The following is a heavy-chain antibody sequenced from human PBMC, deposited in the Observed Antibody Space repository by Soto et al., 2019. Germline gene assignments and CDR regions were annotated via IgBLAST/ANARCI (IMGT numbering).Heavy chain of an antibody. V-gene: IGHV3-30*03. CDR3: VSDRGYGHAAVPYS. CDR2: ISYDVSLQ. Sequence: QAQLVESGGGVVQPGRSLRLSCAASGFAFSSYGMHWVRQAPGTGLEWVAVISYDVSLQYYADSVKGRFTISRDNSKKMVVPQMSSLRPGDTGVYYCVSDRGYGHAAVPYSWGQGTLVSVSS. J-gene: IGHJ4*02. CDR1: GFAFSSYG. D-gene: IGHD5-18*01.